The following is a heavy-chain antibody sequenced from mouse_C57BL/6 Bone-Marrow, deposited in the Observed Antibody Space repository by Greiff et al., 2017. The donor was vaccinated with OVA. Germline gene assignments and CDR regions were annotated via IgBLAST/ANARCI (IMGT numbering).Heavy chain of an antibody. Sequence: VQLQQPGAELVKPGASVKLSCKASGYTFTSYCMQWVKQRPGQGLEWIGEIDPSDSYTNYNQKFKGKATLTVDPSSSTAYMQLSSLPSEDSAVYYCARWGYRDAMDYWGQGTSVTVSS. J-gene: IGHJ4*01. D-gene: IGHD2-14*01. V-gene: IGHV1-50*01. CDR2: IDPSDSYT. CDR3: ARWGYRDAMDY. CDR1: GYTFTSYC.